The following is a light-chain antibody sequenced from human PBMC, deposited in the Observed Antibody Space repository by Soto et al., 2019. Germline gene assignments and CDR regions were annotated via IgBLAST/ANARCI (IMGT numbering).Light chain of an antibody. CDR3: QQFGSSPLFT. V-gene: IGKV3-20*01. CDR1: QSVRSSY. J-gene: IGKJ3*01. Sequence: EIVLTQSPATLSLCPGERATLSCRASQSVRSSYLAWYQQKPGQAPRLLIYGASSRATCIPDRFSGSGSGTHFTLTISRLEPEDFAVYYCQQFGSSPLFTFGPGTKVDVK. CDR2: GAS.